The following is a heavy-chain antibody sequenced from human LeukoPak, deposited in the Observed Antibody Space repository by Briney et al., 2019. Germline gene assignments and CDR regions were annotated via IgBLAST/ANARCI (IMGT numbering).Heavy chain of an antibody. CDR3: ARGGTVGLWFGELGTYGMDV. D-gene: IGHD3-10*01. CDR2: INHSGST. Sequence: SETLSLTCAVYGGSFSGYYWSWIRQPPGKGLEWIGEINHSGSTNYNPSLKSRVTISVDTFKNQFSLKLSSVTAADTAVYYCARGGTVGLWFGELGTYGMDVWGKGTTVTVSS. J-gene: IGHJ6*04. CDR1: GGSFSGYY. V-gene: IGHV4-34*01.